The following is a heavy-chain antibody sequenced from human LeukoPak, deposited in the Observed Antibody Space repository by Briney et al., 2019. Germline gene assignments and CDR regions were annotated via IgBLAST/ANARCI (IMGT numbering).Heavy chain of an antibody. CDR2: ISGSGGST. Sequence: GGSLRLSCAASGFTFSSYAMSLVRQAPRKGLEWVSAISGSGGSTYYADSVKGRFTISRDNSKNTLYLQMNSLRAEDTAVYYCAKDLKRITMIVVVIPIGPFDYWGQGTLVTVSS. V-gene: IGHV3-23*01. CDR3: AKDLKRITMIVVVIPIGPFDY. CDR1: GFTFSSYA. D-gene: IGHD3-22*01. J-gene: IGHJ4*02.